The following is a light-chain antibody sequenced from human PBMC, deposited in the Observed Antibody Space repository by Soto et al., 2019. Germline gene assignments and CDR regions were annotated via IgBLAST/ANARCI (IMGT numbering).Light chain of an antibody. V-gene: IGKV1-39*01. CDR1: QRITTY. Sequence: IQMTQSPSSLSASVGDRVTITCRASQRITTYLNWYQQKPGKAPKLLISTASTLQRGVPSRFSGSGSGTDFTLTITTLQPEDFAIYFCQQSYSTPYTFGQGTKLEIK. CDR3: QQSYSTPYT. CDR2: TAS. J-gene: IGKJ2*01.